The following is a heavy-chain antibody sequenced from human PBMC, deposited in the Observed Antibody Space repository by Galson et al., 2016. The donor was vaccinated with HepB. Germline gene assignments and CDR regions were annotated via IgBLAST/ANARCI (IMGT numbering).Heavy chain of an antibody. CDR3: AREGSVVKPTDPVSAFDF. CDR1: GFTFKTYT. V-gene: IGHV3-21*01. Sequence: SLRLSCAASGFTFKTYTMNWVHQAPGKAPEWVSSISSSKTYIYYADSVRGRFTVSRDNAKDSLYLQMYSLRAEDTATYYCAREGSVVKPTDPVSAFDFWGQGTVVTVSS. J-gene: IGHJ3*01. CDR2: ISSSKTYI. D-gene: IGHD1-1*01.